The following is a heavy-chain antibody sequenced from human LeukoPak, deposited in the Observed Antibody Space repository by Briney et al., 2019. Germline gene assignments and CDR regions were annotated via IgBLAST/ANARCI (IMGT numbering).Heavy chain of an antibody. Sequence: GESLKISCNGSGYSFTTYRISWVRQMPGKGLEWMGTIDPRDSYSNYSPSFQGHVTISADKSISTASLQWSSLKASDTAMYYCARHGGGFDYWGQGTLVTVSS. J-gene: IGHJ4*02. CDR1: GYSFTTYR. CDR2: IDPRDSYS. D-gene: IGHD3-10*01. V-gene: IGHV5-10-1*01. CDR3: ARHGGGFDY.